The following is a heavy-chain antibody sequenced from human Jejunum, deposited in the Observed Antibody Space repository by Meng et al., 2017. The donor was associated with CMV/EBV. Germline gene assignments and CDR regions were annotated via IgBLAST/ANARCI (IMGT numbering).Heavy chain of an antibody. CDR1: GFCFSNYV. CDR3: AKTGDGFTFDY. D-gene: IGHD2-21*02. V-gene: IGHV3-23*01. J-gene: IGHJ4*02. CDR2: ITSRGGNT. Sequence: CAASGFCFSNYVMSWVRWAPGKGLQWVSGITSRGGNTYYLASVNGRFTISRDNSKNTLYLQMNSLRAEDTAIYYCAKTGDGFTFDYWGQGTVVTVSS.